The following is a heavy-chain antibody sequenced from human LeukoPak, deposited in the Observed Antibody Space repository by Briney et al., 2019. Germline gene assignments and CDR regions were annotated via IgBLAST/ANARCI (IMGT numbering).Heavy chain of an antibody. J-gene: IGHJ4*02. CDR1: DFILSTYA. Sequence: GGSLRLSCTASDFILSTYAMSWVRQAPGKGLEWVSSISGNGAHPYYAASVKGRFTISRDFSKNTVFLHMNSLRAEDTAMYYCARGDDSGYYDYFDYWGQGALVTVSS. D-gene: IGHD3-22*01. V-gene: IGHV3-23*01. CDR3: ARGDDSGYYDYFDY. CDR2: ISGNGAHP.